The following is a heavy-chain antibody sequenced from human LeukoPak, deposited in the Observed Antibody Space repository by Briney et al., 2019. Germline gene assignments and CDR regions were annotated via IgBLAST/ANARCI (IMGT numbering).Heavy chain of an antibody. D-gene: IGHD5-24*01. J-gene: IGHJ4*02. CDR2: ISGSGIST. Sequence: GGSLRLSCAASGFTFSSHAMNWVRQAPGKGLEWVSIISGSGISTYYADSVKGRLTISRDNSKNTLYLQMNSLRAEDTAVYYCAKDQNGYNKPADYWGQGTLFTVSS. V-gene: IGHV3-23*01. CDR1: GFTFSSHA. CDR3: AKDQNGYNKPADY.